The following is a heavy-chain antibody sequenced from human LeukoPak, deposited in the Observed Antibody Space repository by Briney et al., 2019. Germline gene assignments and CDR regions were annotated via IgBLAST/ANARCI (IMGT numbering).Heavy chain of an antibody. Sequence: GSLRLSCTASGFSFSGHWMHWARQLPGKGLVWVSRISPTGSTTSYADSVKGRFTVSRDNAKNTLYLQVNNLRAEDTAVYYCARGPNSNWSGLDFWGQGTLLAVSS. CDR3: ARGPNSNWSGLDF. J-gene: IGHJ4*02. V-gene: IGHV3-74*01. D-gene: IGHD6-6*01. CDR2: ISPTGSTT. CDR1: GFSFSGHW.